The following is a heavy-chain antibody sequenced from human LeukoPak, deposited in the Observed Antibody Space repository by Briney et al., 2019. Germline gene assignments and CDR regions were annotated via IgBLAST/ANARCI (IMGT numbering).Heavy chain of an antibody. V-gene: IGHV3-23*01. D-gene: IGHD6-19*01. CDR3: AKGLLDSHSSGWYVY. CDR1: GFTFSSYA. CDR2: ISGSGGST. Sequence: GGSLRLSCAASGFTFSSYAMSWVRQAPGKGLEWVSAISGSGGSTYYADSVKGRFTISRDNSKNTLYLQMNSLRAEDTAVYYCAKGLLDSHSSGWYVYWGQGTLVTVSS. J-gene: IGHJ4*02.